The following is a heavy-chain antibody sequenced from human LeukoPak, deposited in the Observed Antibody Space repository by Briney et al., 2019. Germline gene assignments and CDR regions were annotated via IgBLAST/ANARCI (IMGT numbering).Heavy chain of an antibody. J-gene: IGHJ3*02. D-gene: IGHD1-26*01. CDR2: IRYDRSNK. CDR3: AVVGATGAFDI. CDR1: GFTFSSYG. Sequence: GGSLRLSCAASGFTFSSYGTHWVRQAPGKGLEWVAFIRYDRSNKYYADSVKGRFTISRDNSKNTLYLQMNSLRAEDTAVYYCAVVGATGAFDIWGQGTMVTFSS. V-gene: IGHV3-30*02.